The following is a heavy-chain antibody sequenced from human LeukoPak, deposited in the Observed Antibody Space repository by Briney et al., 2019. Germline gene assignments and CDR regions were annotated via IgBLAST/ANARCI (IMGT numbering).Heavy chain of an antibody. CDR2: IKQDGSEK. CDR1: GLTFSEHW. V-gene: IGHV3-7*03. CDR3: ARVISGYYDY. D-gene: IGHD3-22*01. J-gene: IGHJ4*02. Sequence: GGSLRLSCAASGLTFSEHWMTWVRQAPGKGLEWVATIKQDGSEKYYLDSVKGRFTISRDNSKNTLYLQMNSLRAEDTAVYYCARVISGYYDYWGQGTLVTVSS.